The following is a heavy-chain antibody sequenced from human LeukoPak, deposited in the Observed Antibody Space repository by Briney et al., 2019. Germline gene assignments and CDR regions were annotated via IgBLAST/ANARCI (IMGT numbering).Heavy chain of an antibody. Sequence: GGSLRLSCAASGFTFSSYAMSWVRQAPGKGLEWVSAISTSGGSTYYADSVQGRFTISRDNSKNTLYLQMNSLRAEDTAVYHCARGKPSGYCSSTSCYRPYFDYWGQGTLVTVSS. D-gene: IGHD2-2*03. CDR3: ARGKPSGYCSSTSCYRPYFDY. CDR2: ISTSGGST. J-gene: IGHJ4*02. V-gene: IGHV3-23*01. CDR1: GFTFSSYA.